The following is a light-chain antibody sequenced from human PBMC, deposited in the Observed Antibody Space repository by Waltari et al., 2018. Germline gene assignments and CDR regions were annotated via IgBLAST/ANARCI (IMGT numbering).Light chain of an antibody. CDR2: EDN. Sequence: NFLLTQPHSVSESPGKTVTISCTRSTAIIASNHLQWYLQRPGSAPTTVIYEDNERLSGVPDRFSGSIDRSSNSASLTISGLQTEDEADYYCQSYDDVNQVFGGGTKLTVL. V-gene: IGLV6-57*03. J-gene: IGLJ3*02. CDR1: TAIIASNH. CDR3: QSYDDVNQV.